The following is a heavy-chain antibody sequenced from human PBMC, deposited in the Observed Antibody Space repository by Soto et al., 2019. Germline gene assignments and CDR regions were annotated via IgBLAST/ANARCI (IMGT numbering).Heavy chain of an antibody. CDR1: GYTFTSYY. J-gene: IGHJ6*02. CDR2: INPSGGST. D-gene: IGHD6-6*01. CDR3: ARGIAARPYYYYGMDV. V-gene: IGHV1-46*01. Sequence: ASVRVSCKASGYTFTSYYMHWVRQAPGQGLEWMGIINPSGGSTSYAQKFQGRVTMTRDTSTSTVYMELSSLRSEDTAVYYCARGIAARPYYYYGMDVWGQGTTVTVSS.